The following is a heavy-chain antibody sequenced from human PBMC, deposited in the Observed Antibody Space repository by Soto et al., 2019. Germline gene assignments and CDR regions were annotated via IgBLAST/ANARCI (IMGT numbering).Heavy chain of an antibody. J-gene: IGHJ4*02. CDR3: AREKVTSGYPD. CDR2: MNPNSGNT. D-gene: IGHD3-22*01. V-gene: IGHV1-8*01. CDR1: GYTFTSYD. Sequence: QVQLVQSGAAVKKPGASVKVSCKASGYTFTSYDINWGRPATGQGLEWMGWMNPNSGNTAYAQKFQGRITMTRNTSISTADMELSSLRSEDAAVYYCAREKVTSGYPDWGQGTLVTVSS.